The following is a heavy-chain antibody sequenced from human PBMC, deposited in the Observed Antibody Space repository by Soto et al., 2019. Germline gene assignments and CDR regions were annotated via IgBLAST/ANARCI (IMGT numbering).Heavy chain of an antibody. Sequence: VGSLRLSCAASGFTFSSYGMHWVRQAPGKGPEWVAVISYDGSNKYYADSVKGRFTISRDNSKNTLYLQMNSLRAEDTAVYYCAKAGDGYTGFDYWGQGTLVTVSS. CDR2: ISYDGSNK. J-gene: IGHJ4*02. D-gene: IGHD5-12*01. CDR3: AKAGDGYTGFDY. CDR1: GFTFSSYG. V-gene: IGHV3-30*18.